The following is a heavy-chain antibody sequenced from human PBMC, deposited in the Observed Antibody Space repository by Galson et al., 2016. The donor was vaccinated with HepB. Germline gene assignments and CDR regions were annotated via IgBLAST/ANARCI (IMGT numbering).Heavy chain of an antibody. V-gene: IGHV3-7*03. CDR3: ARALSSSGWTYWYFDL. Sequence: SLRLSCAASRFTFINSWMSWVRQAPGKGLEWVANIKQDGSEKYYVDSVKGRFTISRDYAKNSLFLQMNGLRAEDTAVYYCARALSSSGWTYWYFDLWGRGTLVTVSS. CDR1: RFTFINSW. D-gene: IGHD6-19*01. J-gene: IGHJ2*01. CDR2: IKQDGSEK.